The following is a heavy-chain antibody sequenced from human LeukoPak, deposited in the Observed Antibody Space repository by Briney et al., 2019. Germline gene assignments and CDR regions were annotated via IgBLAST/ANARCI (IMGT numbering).Heavy chain of an antibody. Sequence: GSLRLSCAASGFTFSSHDMHWVRQAPGKGLEWVAAISYDGSKQLYADSVKGRFTISRDNSKNTLNLQMNSLRDEDTAVYYCARRWELDYWDQGTLVTVSS. CDR1: GFTFSSHD. CDR2: ISYDGSKQ. CDR3: ARRWELDY. V-gene: IGHV3-30*03. D-gene: IGHD1-26*01. J-gene: IGHJ4*02.